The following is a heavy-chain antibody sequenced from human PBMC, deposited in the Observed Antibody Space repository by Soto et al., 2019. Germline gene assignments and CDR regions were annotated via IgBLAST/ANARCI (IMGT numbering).Heavy chain of an antibody. D-gene: IGHD3-22*01. Sequence: QPGGSLRLSCAASGFTFSSYEMNWVRQAPGKGLEWVSYISSSGSTIYYADSVKGRFTISRDNAKNSLYLQMNSLRAEDTAVYYCARDYYDSSGYYAFDIWGQGTMVTVSS. CDR1: GFTFSSYE. J-gene: IGHJ3*02. CDR3: ARDYYDSSGYYAFDI. V-gene: IGHV3-48*03. CDR2: ISSSGSTI.